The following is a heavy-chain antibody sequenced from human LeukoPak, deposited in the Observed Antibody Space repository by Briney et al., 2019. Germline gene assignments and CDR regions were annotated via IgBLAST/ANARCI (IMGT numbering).Heavy chain of an antibody. Sequence: SGGSLRLSCAASGFNFSSYAMSWVPQAPAKGLGWVSAICGCGGSTYYADSVKGRFTTSRDNSKNTVYLQMNSLRAEDTAVYYCAKTTIGYSSGRYPGWPVDYWGQGTLVTVSS. D-gene: IGHD6-19*01. V-gene: IGHV3-23*01. CDR2: ICGCGGST. CDR3: AKTTIGYSSGRYPGWPVDY. CDR1: GFNFSSYA. J-gene: IGHJ4*02.